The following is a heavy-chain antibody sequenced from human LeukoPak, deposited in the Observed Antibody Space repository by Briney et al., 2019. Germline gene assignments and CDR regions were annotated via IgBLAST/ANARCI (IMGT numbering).Heavy chain of an antibody. D-gene: IGHD4-23*01. CDR1: GDTFNSFA. J-gene: IGHJ4*02. Sequence: SVKVSCKASGDTFNSFAISWVRQAPGQGLEWMGRIIPLVDRTNYAQKFQGRVTITADKSTATAYMEVSSLRSEDTAVYYCARDPAGYGGNEGSWGQGTLVTVSS. CDR2: IIPLVDRT. CDR3: ARDPAGYGGNEGS. V-gene: IGHV1-69*04.